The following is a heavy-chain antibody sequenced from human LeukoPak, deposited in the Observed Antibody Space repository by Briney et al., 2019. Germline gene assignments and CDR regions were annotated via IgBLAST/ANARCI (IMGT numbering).Heavy chain of an antibody. CDR2: IYHSGST. CDR3: ARGGGWAIDY. Sequence: PSETLSLTCTVSGGSLRSSGHWWVWIRQPPGKGLEWIGYIYHSGSTYYNPSLKSRVTISVDRSKNQFSLKLSSVTAADTAVYYCARGGGWAIDYWGQGTLVTVSS. D-gene: IGHD3-10*01. CDR1: GGSLRSSGHW. V-gene: IGHV4-30-2*01. J-gene: IGHJ4*02.